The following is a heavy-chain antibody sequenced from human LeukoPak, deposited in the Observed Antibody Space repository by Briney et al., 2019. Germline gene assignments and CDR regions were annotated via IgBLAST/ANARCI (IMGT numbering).Heavy chain of an antibody. CDR3: AKDSLKEGGHWFDP. V-gene: IGHV3-23*01. CDR1: GFTFKNYA. CDR2: IGGSGVNT. D-gene: IGHD3-16*01. J-gene: IGHJ5*02. Sequence: GGSLRLSCAASGFTFKNYAMSWVRQAPGKGLEWVSAIGGSGVNTYYADSVKGRFTISRDNSKNTLYLQMNSLRAEDTAVYYCAKDSLKEGGHWFDPWGQGTLVTVSS.